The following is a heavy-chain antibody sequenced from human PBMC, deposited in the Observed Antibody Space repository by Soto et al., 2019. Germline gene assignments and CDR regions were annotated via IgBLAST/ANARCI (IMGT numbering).Heavy chain of an antibody. D-gene: IGHD3-22*01. Sequence: SLRLSCAASGFTFSSYAMSWVRQAPGKGLEWVSAISGSGGSTYYADSVKGRFTISRDNSKNTLYLQMNSLRAEDTAVYYCAKMPPDYDSSGYYYVSDYWGQGTLVTVSS. V-gene: IGHV3-23*01. CDR2: ISGSGGST. CDR1: GFTFSSYA. CDR3: AKMPPDYDSSGYYYVSDY. J-gene: IGHJ4*02.